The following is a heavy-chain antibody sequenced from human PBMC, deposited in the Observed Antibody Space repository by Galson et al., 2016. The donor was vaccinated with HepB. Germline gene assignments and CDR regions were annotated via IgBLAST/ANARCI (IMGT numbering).Heavy chain of an antibody. Sequence: SLRLSCAASGFIFKDYSMNWVRQAPGKGLEWVSYISSSGGVTKYADSVKGRFTISRNNAKNSLFLQMDSLRGEDTAVYYCARTYTYGPTDYWGQGTLVAVSS. V-gene: IGHV3-48*04. CDR2: ISSSGGVT. J-gene: IGHJ4*02. D-gene: IGHD5-18*01. CDR3: ARTYTYGPTDY. CDR1: GFIFKDYS.